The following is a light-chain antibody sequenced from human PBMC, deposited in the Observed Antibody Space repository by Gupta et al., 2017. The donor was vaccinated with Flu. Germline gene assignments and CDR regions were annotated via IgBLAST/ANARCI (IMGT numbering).Light chain of an antibody. CDR1: QSLRQSEGDDY. Sequence: VMTLSPLFLSVTPGETASISCTSSQSLRQSEGDDYLAWYLQKPGQSPHLLIYLGSSRASGVPDRISGSGSGTDFTLKLSRVESEDVGIYYCMQAQQTPYTFGQGTRLDIK. CDR2: LGS. CDR3: MQAQQTPYT. V-gene: IGKV2-28*01. J-gene: IGKJ2*01.